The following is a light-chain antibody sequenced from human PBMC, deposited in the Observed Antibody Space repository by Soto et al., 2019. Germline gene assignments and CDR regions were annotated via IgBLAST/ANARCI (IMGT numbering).Light chain of an antibody. Sequence: DIVMTQSPDSLAVPLSERATINCKSSQSALYRSNNENYLAWYQQKPGQPPKLLIYWASTRESGVPDRFSGSGSGTDFTLTISSLQAEDVAVYYCQQYYSTWTFGQGTKVEIK. CDR2: WAS. V-gene: IGKV4-1*01. CDR1: QSALYRSNNENY. J-gene: IGKJ1*01. CDR3: QQYYSTWT.